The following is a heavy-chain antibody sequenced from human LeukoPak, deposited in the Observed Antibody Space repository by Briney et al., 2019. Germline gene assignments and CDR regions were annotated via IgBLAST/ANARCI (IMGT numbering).Heavy chain of an antibody. V-gene: IGHV3-7*01. CDR2: TNQDGSEQ. D-gene: IGHD3-10*01. J-gene: IGHJ3*02. CDR3: AIRSGRYGNDAFDI. Sequence: GGSLRLSCTASGFSFSSYWMSWVRQAPGKGLEWVANTNQDGSEQYSADSVKGRFTISRDNAKNSRYLQMNSLRAEDTAVYYCAIRSGRYGNDAFDIWGQGTMVTVSS. CDR1: GFSFSSYW.